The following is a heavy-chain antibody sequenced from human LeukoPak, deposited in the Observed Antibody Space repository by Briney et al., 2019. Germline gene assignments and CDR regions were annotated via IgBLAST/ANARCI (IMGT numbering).Heavy chain of an antibody. Sequence: PTGGSLRLSCAASGFTFSNFAMMWVRQAPGTGLQWVSTITGYGATFYADSVGGRFTIFRDTSMNTLNSLGAEDTAVYYCAKGAAAGKVDWFDPWGQGTLVTVSS. D-gene: IGHD6-13*01. CDR2: ITGYGAT. V-gene: IGHV3-23*01. CDR1: GFTFSNFA. CDR3: AKGAAAGKVDWFDP. J-gene: IGHJ5*02.